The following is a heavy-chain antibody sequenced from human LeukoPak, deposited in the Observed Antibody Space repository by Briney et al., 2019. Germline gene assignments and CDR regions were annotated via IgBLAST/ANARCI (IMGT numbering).Heavy chain of an antibody. CDR1: GFTFSSYG. CDR3: AKDTAMVPDY. CDR2: IRYDGSNK. J-gene: IGHJ4*02. Sequence: GGSLRLSCAASGFTFSSYGVHWVRQAPGKGLEWVAFIRYDGSNKCYADSVKGRFTISRDNSKNTLYLQMNSLRAEDTAVYYCAKDTAMVPDYWGQGTLVTVSS. D-gene: IGHD5-18*01. V-gene: IGHV3-30*02.